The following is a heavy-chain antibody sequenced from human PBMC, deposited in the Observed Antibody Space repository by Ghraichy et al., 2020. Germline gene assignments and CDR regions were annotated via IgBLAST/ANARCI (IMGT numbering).Heavy chain of an antibody. D-gene: IGHD3-22*01. CDR1: GFTFSSYS. J-gene: IGHJ6*02. CDR2: ISSSSSYI. CDR3: AREAMIVVVGLMDV. V-gene: IGHV3-21*01. Sequence: GESLNISCAASGFTFSSYSMNWVRQAPGKGLEWVSSISSSSSYIYYADSVKGRFTISRDNAKNSLYLQMNSLRAEDTAVYYCAREAMIVVVGLMDVWGQGTTVTVSS.